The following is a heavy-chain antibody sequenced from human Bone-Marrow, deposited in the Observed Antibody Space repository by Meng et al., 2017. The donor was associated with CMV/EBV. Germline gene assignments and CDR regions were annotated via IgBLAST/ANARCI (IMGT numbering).Heavy chain of an antibody. CDR2: IIPIFGTA. J-gene: IGHJ4*02. V-gene: IGHV1-69*12. Sequence: VQLVQSVVEVKKPGSSVKVSCKASGGTFSSYSISWVRQAPGQGLEWMGGIIPIFGTANYAQKFQGRVTITADESTSTAYMELSSLRSEDTAVYYCATSGNGDYLTGGYWGQGTLVTVSS. D-gene: IGHD4-17*01. CDR1: GGTFSSYS. CDR3: ATSGNGDYLTGGY.